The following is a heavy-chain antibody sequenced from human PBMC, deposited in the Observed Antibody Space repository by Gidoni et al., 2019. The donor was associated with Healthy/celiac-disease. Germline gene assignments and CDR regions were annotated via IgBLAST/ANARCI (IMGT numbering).Heavy chain of an antibody. J-gene: IGHJ4*02. CDR3: ARSTYSSGSDY. D-gene: IGHD6-19*01. CDR2: INHSGST. V-gene: IGHV4-34*01. Sequence: FSGYYWSWIRQPPGKGLEWIGEINHSGSTNYNPSLKSRFTISVDTSKNQFSLKLSSVTAADTAVYYCARSTYSSGSDYWGQGTLVTVSS. CDR1: FSGYY.